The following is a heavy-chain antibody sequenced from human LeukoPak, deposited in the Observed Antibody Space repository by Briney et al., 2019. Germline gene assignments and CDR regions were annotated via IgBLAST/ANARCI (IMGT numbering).Heavy chain of an antibody. J-gene: IGHJ4*02. V-gene: IGHV4-34*01. Sequence: SETLSLTCAVYGGPFSGYYWSWIRQPPGKGLEWIGEINHSGSTNYNPSLKSRVTISVDTSKNQFSLKLSSVTAADTAVYYCARGGYCSSTSCYTFAYRLMDYWGQGTLVTVSS. CDR3: ARGGYCSSTSCYTFAYRLMDY. CDR1: GGPFSGYY. D-gene: IGHD2-2*02. CDR2: INHSGST.